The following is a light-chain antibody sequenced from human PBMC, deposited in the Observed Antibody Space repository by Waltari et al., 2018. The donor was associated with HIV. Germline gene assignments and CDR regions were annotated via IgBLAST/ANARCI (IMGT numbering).Light chain of an antibody. CDR1: SSNIGNNY. J-gene: IGLJ3*02. V-gene: IGLV1-51*01. CDR3: GAWDNSLSAWV. CDR2: DNN. Sequence: QSVLTQPPSVSAAPGQKVTISCSGSSSNIGNNYVSWYQQLPRTAPKLPMYDNNKRPAGMPDRCSGSKSGTSATLGITGLQTGDEADYYCGAWDNSLSAWVLGGGTQLTVL.